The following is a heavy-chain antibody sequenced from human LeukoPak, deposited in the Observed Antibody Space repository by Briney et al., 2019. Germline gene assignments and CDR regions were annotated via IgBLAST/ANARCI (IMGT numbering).Heavy chain of an antibody. J-gene: IGHJ3*02. CDR2: IYSGGST. CDR1: GFTISSNY. Sequence: GGSLRLSCAASGFTISSNYMSWVRQAPGKGLEWVSVIYSGGSTYYADSVKGRFTISRDNSKNTLYLQMNSLRAEDTAVYYCARGSGSSWSDAFDIWGQGTMVTVYS. CDR3: ARGSGSSWSDAFDI. V-gene: IGHV3-53*01. D-gene: IGHD6-13*01.